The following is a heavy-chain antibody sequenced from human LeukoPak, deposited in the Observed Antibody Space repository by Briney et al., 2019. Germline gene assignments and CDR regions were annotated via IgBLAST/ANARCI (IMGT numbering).Heavy chain of an antibody. J-gene: IGHJ5*02. CDR2: ISQSGST. CDR3: ARERLAMVRGVIPKEAWGWFDP. Sequence: SETLSLTCTVSGYSISSGYDWGWIRQAPGKRLEWLGSISQSGSTYDNPSLKSRVTLSVDTSKNQVSLKLSPVTAADTAVYYCARERLAMVRGVIPKEAWGWFDPWGEGTLVTVSS. D-gene: IGHD3-10*01. V-gene: IGHV4-38-2*02. CDR1: GYSISSGYD.